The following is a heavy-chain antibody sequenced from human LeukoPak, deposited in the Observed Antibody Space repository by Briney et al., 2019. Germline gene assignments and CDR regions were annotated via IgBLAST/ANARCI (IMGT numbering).Heavy chain of an antibody. J-gene: IGHJ4*02. CDR2: ISYDGSNK. CDR3: ARERIGGIFDY. CDR1: GFTFSSYA. V-gene: IGHV3-30-3*01. Sequence: GGSLRLSCAASGFTFSSYAMHWVRQVPGKGLEWVAVISYDGSNKYYADSVKGRFTISRDNAKNTLYLQMNSLRAEDTAVYYCARERIGGIFDYWGQGTLVTVSS. D-gene: IGHD2-15*01.